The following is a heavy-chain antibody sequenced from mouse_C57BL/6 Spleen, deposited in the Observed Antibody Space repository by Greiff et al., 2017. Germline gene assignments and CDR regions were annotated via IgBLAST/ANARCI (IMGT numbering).Heavy chain of an antibody. Sequence: EVQLQQSGPELVKPGASVKISCKASGYSFTGYYMNWVKQSPEKSLEWIGEINPSTGGTTYNQKFKGKATLTVNKSSSTAYMELRSLTSEDSAVYYCAREGDIWYFDVWGTGTTVTVSS. CDR2: INPSTGGT. D-gene: IGHD3-3*01. V-gene: IGHV1-42*01. CDR3: AREGDIWYFDV. CDR1: GYSFTGYY. J-gene: IGHJ1*03.